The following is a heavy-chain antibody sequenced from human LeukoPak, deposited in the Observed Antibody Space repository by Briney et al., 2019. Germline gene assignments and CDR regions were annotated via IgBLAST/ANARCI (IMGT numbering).Heavy chain of an antibody. CDR1: GGSFSGYY. J-gene: IGHJ6*03. CDR2: INHSGST. Sequence: PSETLSLTCAVYGGSFSGYYWSWIRQPPGKGLEWIGEINHSGSTNYNPSLKSRVTISVDTSKNQFSLKLSSVTAADTAVYYCARGLRYPPYYYYYYMDVWGKGTTVTVSS. D-gene: IGHD1-14*01. CDR3: ARGLRYPPYYYYYYMDV. V-gene: IGHV4-34*01.